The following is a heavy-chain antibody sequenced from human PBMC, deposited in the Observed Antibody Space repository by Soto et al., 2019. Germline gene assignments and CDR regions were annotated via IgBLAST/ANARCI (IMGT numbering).Heavy chain of an antibody. CDR2: IRSKANSYAT. CDR1: GFTFSGSA. CDR3: TSLMREGATRVFDY. Sequence: EVQLVESGGGLVQPGGSLKLSCAASGFTFSGSAMHWVRQASGKGLEWVGRIRSKANSYATAYAASVKGRFNISRDDSKNTEYLHMNSLKTEDTAVYYCTSLMREGATRVFDYWGQGTLVPVSS. V-gene: IGHV3-73*01. D-gene: IGHD1-26*01. J-gene: IGHJ4*02.